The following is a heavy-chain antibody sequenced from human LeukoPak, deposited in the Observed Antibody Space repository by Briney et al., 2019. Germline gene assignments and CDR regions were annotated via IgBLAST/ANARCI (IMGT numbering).Heavy chain of an antibody. D-gene: IGHD2-2*02. CDR3: ARGYCSSTSCYTNYYYYYMDV. V-gene: IGHV4-4*07. CDR1: GGSISSYY. Sequence: SETLSLTCTVSGGSISSYYWSWIRQPAGKGLEWIGRIYTSGSTNYNPSLKSLVTMSVDTSKNQFSLKLSSVTAADTAVYYCARGYCSSTSCYTNYYYYYMDVWGKGTTVTVSS. J-gene: IGHJ6*03. CDR2: IYTSGST.